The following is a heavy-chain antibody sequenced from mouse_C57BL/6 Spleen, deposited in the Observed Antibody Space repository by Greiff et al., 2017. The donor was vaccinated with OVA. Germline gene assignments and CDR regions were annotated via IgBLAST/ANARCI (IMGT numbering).Heavy chain of an antibody. CDR2: INYDGSST. Sequence: EVQLQESEGGLVQPGSSMKLSCTASGFTFSDYYMAWVRQVPEKGLEWVANINYDGSSTYYLDSLKSRFIISRDNASNILYLQMSSLKSEDTATYYGARDRSYYYCSNGYFDVWGTGTTVTVSS. J-gene: IGHJ1*03. CDR3: ARDRSYYYCSNGYFDV. V-gene: IGHV5-16*01. D-gene: IGHD1-1*01. CDR1: GFTFSDYY.